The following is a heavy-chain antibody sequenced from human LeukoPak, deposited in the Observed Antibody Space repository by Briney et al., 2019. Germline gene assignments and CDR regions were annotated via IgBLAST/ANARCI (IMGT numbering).Heavy chain of an antibody. J-gene: IGHJ5*02. CDR3: ARNPYETGHFDP. V-gene: IGHV1-8*03. D-gene: IGHD3-3*01. CDR2: MSPDSGYT. CDR1: GYTFTHYD. Sequence: ASVKVSRKASGYTFTHYDINWVRQASGQGLEWMGWMSPDSGYTGYSQKFQGRVSITRDTSIGTAYLELSSLRSDDTAVYYCARNPYETGHFDPWGQGTLVTVSS.